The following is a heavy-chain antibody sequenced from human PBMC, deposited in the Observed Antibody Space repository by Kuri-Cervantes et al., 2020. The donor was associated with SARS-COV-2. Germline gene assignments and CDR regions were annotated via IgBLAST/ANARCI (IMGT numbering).Heavy chain of an antibody. CDR2: IYTSEST. Sequence: TLRLSCTVSGGSISSGSYYWSWIRQPAGKGLEWIGRIYTSESTNYNPSLKSRVTISVDTSKNQFSLKLSSVTAADTAVYYCARDIHSSCWTGWFDPWGQGTLVTVSS. D-gene: IGHD6-19*01. V-gene: IGHV4-61*02. J-gene: IGHJ5*02. CDR3: ARDIHSSCWTGWFDP. CDR1: GGSISSGSYY.